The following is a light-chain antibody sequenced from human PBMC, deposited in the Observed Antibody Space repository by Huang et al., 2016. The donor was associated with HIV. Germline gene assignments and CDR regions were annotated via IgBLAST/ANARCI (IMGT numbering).Light chain of an antibody. CDR1: QSVGTY. J-gene: IGKJ5*01. Sequence: IQMTQSPTSLSVSVGDRVFISCRTSQSVGTYLNWYQQKPGKAPKLLISSASTLHSGVPSRFSGGGSGTVFTLTIRGLQFDDFATYFCQQSYGALSSFGPGTRL. CDR3: QQSYGALSS. CDR2: SAS. V-gene: IGKV1-39*01.